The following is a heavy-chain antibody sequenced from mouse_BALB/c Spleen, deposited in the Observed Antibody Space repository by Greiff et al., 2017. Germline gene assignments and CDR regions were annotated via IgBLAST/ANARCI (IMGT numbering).Heavy chain of an antibody. D-gene: IGHD1-1*01. J-gene: IGHJ3*01. Sequence: QVQLKESAAELARPGASVKMSCKASGYTFTSYTMHWVKQRPGQGLEWIGYINPSSGYTEYNQKFKDKTTLTADKSSSTAYMQLSSLTSEDSAVYYCARDGRRLAWFADWGQGTLVTVSA. CDR3: ARDGRRLAWFAD. CDR1: GYTFTSYT. CDR2: INPSSGYT. V-gene: IGHV1-4*02.